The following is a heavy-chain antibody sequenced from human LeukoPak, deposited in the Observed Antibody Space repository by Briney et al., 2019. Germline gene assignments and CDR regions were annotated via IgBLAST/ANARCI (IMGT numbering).Heavy chain of an antibody. D-gene: IGHD6-13*01. J-gene: IGHJ4*02. CDR2: IWYDGSYI. CDR3: AKIVQFTAATGTGLDY. Sequence: GGSLRLSCAASGFTFSYYGMHWVRQPPGKGLDWVAVIWYDGSYIYYADSVKGRFTISRDNSKNTMYLQMNSLRAEDTAVYYCAKIVQFTAATGTGLDYWGQGTLVTVSP. V-gene: IGHV3-33*06. CDR1: GFTFSYYG.